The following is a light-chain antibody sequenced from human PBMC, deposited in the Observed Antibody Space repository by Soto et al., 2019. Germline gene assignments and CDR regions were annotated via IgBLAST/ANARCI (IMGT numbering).Light chain of an antibody. CDR2: DVS. CDR1: SSDVGGYNY. V-gene: IGLV2-14*01. J-gene: IGLJ1*01. CDR3: CSYTSHNTYV. Sequence: QSVLTQPASVSGSPGQSITISCTGTSSDVGGYNYVSWYQQHPDKAPELMIYDVSNRPSGVSNRFSGSKSGNTASLTISALQAEDETDYYCCSYTSHNTYVFGTGTKVPVL.